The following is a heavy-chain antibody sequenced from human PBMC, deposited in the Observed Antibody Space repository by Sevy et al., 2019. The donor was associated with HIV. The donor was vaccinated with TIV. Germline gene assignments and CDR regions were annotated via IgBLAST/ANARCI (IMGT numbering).Heavy chain of an antibody. V-gene: IGHV3-30-3*01. J-gene: IGHJ4*02. CDR3: ARDFAAAGTYYFDY. CDR2: ISYDGSNK. D-gene: IGHD6-13*01. Sequence: GGSLRLSCAASGFTFSSYAMHWVRQAPGKGLEWVAVISYDGSNKYYADSVKGRFTISRDNSKNTLYLQMNSLRAEDTAVHYCARDFAAAGTYYFDYWGQGTLVTVSS. CDR1: GFTFSSYA.